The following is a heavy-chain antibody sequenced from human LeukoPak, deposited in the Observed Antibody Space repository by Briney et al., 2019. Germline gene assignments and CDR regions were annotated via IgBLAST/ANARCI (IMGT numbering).Heavy chain of an antibody. D-gene: IGHD5-18*01. CDR1: GGSISSSSYY. CDR2: IYYSGST. CDR3: ARTEESGYNYGYFGYYYYMDV. V-gene: IGHV4-39*07. Sequence: SETLSLTCTVSGGSISSSSYYWGWIRQPPGKGLECIGSIYYSGSTHYNPSLKSRVTISVDTSKNQVSLKLTSVTAADTAVYYCARTEESGYNYGYFGYYYYMDVWGKGTTVTVSS. J-gene: IGHJ6*03.